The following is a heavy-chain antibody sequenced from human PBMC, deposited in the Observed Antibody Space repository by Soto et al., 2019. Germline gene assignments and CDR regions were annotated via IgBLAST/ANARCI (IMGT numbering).Heavy chain of an antibody. CDR2: IIPIFGTA. J-gene: IGHJ4*02. Sequence: SVKVSCKASGGTFSSYAISWVRQAPGQGLEWMGGIIPIFGTANYAQKFQGRVTITADESTSTAYMELSSLRSEDTAVYYCASPQAYCSGGSCPPETYDYWGQGTLVTVSS. CDR3: ASPQAYCSGGSCPPETYDY. CDR1: GGTFSSYA. D-gene: IGHD2-15*01. V-gene: IGHV1-69*13.